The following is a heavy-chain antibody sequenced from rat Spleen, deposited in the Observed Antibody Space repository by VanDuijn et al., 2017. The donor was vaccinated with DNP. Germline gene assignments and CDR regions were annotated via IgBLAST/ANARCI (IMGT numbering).Heavy chain of an antibody. D-gene: IGHD1-4*01. Sequence: EVHLVESGGGLVQPGRSLKLSCAASGFTFNNYGMAWVRQAPTKGLEWVAYINNSGGSIFYRDSVKGRFSISRDNKKSSLYLQMNGLRSEDTATYFCARGNYPGINTFDYWGQGVMVTVSS. J-gene: IGHJ2*01. V-gene: IGHV5S13*01. CDR1: GFTFNNYG. CDR3: ARGNYPGINTFDY. CDR2: INNSGGSI.